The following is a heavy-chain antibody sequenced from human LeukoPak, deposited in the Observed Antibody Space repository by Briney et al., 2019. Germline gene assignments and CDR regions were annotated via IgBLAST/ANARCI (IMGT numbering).Heavy chain of an antibody. J-gene: IGHJ4*02. CDR2: ISAYNGNT. CDR1: GYTFTSYG. Sequence: ASVKVSCKASGYTFTSYGISWVRQAPGQGLEWMGWISAYNGNTNYAQKLQGRVTMTTDTSTSTAYMELRSLRSDDTAVYYCARGRPDYDFWSGMGDYWGQGTLVTVSS. V-gene: IGHV1-18*01. CDR3: ARGRPDYDFWSGMGDY. D-gene: IGHD3-3*01.